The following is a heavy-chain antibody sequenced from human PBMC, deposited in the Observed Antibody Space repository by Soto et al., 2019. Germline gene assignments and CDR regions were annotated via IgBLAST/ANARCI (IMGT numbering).Heavy chain of an antibody. J-gene: IGHJ4*02. CDR2: MNPNSGNT. CDR1: GYTSTSYN. V-gene: IGHV1-8*01. CDR3: ARDQNDDYGGNSDY. Sequence: ASGNVSCQASGYTSTSYNINWVRRATGQGLEWKGWMNPNSGNTGYAQKFQGRVTMTRNTSISTAYMELSSLRSEDTAVYYCARDQNDDYGGNSDYWGQGTLVTVSS. D-gene: IGHD4-17*01.